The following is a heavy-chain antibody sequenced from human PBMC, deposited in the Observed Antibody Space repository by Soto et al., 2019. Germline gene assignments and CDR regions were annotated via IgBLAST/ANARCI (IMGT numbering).Heavy chain of an antibody. D-gene: IGHD6-19*01. CDR1: GGSVSSGSYY. J-gene: IGHJ6*02. V-gene: IGHV4-61*01. CDR2: IYYSGST. CDR3: ARGIEGWYQGRYYYGMDV. Sequence: PSETLSLTCTVSGGSVSSGSYYWSWIRQPPGKGMEWIGYIYYSGSTNYKTSLKSRVTISVDTSKNQFSLKLSSVTAADTAVNVCARGIEGWYQGRYYYGMDVWGQGTTVTVSS.